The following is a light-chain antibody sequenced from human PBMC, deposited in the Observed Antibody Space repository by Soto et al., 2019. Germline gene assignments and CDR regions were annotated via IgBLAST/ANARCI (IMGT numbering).Light chain of an antibody. Sequence: QSVLTQPPSASGTPGQRVTISCSGSSSNIGSNTVNWYQQLPGTAPKLLIYSNNQRPSGVPDRFSGSKSGTSASLAIGGLQCDDEGGYYWGPCDNSLNGVLFGGGP. CDR1: SSNIGSNT. CDR3: GPCDNSLNGVL. V-gene: IGLV1-44*01. CDR2: SNN. J-gene: IGLJ2*01.